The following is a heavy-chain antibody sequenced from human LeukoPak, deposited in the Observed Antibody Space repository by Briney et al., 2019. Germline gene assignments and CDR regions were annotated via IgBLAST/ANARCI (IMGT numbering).Heavy chain of an antibody. CDR2: IYTSGST. D-gene: IGHD3-22*01. CDR1: GGSISSYY. V-gene: IGHV4-4*07. CDR3: ARGDSSGYCREKWFDP. Sequence: SETLSLTCTVSGGSISSYYWSWIRQPAGKGLEWIGRIYTSGSTNYNPSLKSRVTMSVDTSKNQFSLKLSSVTAADTAVYYCARGDSSGYCREKWFDPWGQGTLVTVSS. J-gene: IGHJ5*02.